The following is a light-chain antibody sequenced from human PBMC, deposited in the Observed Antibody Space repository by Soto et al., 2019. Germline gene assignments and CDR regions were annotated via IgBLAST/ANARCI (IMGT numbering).Light chain of an antibody. CDR2: EVS. J-gene: IGLJ1*01. Sequence: QSALTQPASVSGSPGQSITISCTGTSSDVGGYNYVSWYQQHPGKAPKLIIYEVSNRPSGVSNRFSGSKSGGTASLTISGLHAEDEADYYCSSYTSSSTLYVFGTGTKVTVL. CDR1: SSDVGGYNY. CDR3: SSYTSSSTLYV. V-gene: IGLV2-14*01.